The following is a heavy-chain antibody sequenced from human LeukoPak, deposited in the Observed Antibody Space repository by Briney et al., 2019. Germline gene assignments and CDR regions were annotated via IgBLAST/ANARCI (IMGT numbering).Heavy chain of an antibody. Sequence: PGGSLRLSCAASGFTFNNYAMPWVRHTPGKGLEWVSAITGSGGDTYHADSVKGRLTISRDNSKKTLYLQMNSLRAEDTALYYCAKGSRDSRPYYFDFWGQEILVTVSS. CDR2: ITGSGGDT. CDR3: AKGSRDSRPYYFDF. CDR1: GFTFNNYA. J-gene: IGHJ4*02. V-gene: IGHV3-23*01. D-gene: IGHD3-10*01.